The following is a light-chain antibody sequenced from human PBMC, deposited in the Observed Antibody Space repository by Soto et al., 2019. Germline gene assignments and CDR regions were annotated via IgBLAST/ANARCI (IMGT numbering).Light chain of an antibody. J-gene: IGLJ3*02. V-gene: IGLV1-40*01. CDR1: SSNIGAGYD. CDR3: PSYDSSLSGPWV. Sequence: QLVLTQPPSVSGAPGQRVTISCTGSSSNIGAGYDVHWYQQLPGTAPKLLIYGNSNRPSGVPDRFSGSKSGTSASLAITGLQAEDEADYYCPSYDSSLSGPWVFGGGTKLTVL. CDR2: GNS.